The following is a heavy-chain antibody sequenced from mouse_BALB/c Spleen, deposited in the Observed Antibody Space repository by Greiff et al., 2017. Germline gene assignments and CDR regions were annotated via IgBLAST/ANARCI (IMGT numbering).Heavy chain of an antibody. CDR3: AKSSYGNWAWFAY. V-gene: IGHV2-5-1*01. J-gene: IGHJ3*01. CDR2: IWRGGST. D-gene: IGHD2-1*01. CDR1: GFSLTSYG. Sequence: VQLQESGPSLVQPSQSLSITCTVSGFSLTSYGVHWVRQSPGKGLEWLGVIWRGGSTDYNAAFMSRLSITKDNSKSQVFFKMNSLQADDTAIYYCAKSSYGNWAWFAYWGQGTLVTVSA.